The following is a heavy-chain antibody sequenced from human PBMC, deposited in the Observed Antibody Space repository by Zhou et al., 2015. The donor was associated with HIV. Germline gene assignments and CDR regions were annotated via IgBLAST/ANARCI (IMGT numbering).Heavy chain of an antibody. J-gene: IGHJ6*02. Sequence: QVQLVQSGAEVKKPGSSVKVSCKASGGTFSSYAISWVRQAPGQGLEWMGGIIPIFGTANYAQKFQGRVTITADESTSTAYMELSSLRSEDTAVYYCARGVVVVPAAMGYYYYGMDVWGQGTTVTVSS. V-gene: IGHV1-69*01. CDR1: GGTFSSYA. CDR2: IIPIFGTA. D-gene: IGHD2-2*01. CDR3: ARGVVVVPAAMGYYYYGMDV.